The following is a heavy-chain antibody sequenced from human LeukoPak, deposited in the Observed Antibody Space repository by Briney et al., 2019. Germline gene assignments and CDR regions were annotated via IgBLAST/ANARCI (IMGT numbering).Heavy chain of an antibody. CDR1: GYTFTSYY. CDR3: ARDPYDFWSGRPFYYYGMDV. Sequence: ASVKVSCKASGYTFTSYYMHWVRQAPGQGLEWMGLINPSGGSTSYAQKFQGRVTMTRDTSTSTVYMELSSLRSEDTAVYYCARDPYDFWSGRPFYYYGMDVWGQGTTVTVSS. CDR2: INPSGGST. J-gene: IGHJ6*02. V-gene: IGHV1-46*01. D-gene: IGHD3-3*01.